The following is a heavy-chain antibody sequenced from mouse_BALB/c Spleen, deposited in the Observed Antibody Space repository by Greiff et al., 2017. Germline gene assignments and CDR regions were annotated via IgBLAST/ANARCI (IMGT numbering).Heavy chain of an antibody. V-gene: IGHV5-6-3*01. CDR2: INSNGGST. CDR3: ARGGNWDYAMDY. Sequence: EVQLVESGGGLVQPGGSLKLSCAASGFTFSSYGMSWVRQTPDKRLELVATINSNGGSTYYPDSVKGRFTISRDNAKNTLYLQMGSLKSEDTAMYYCARGGNWDYAMDYWGQGTSVTVSS. J-gene: IGHJ4*01. CDR1: GFTFSSYG. D-gene: IGHD2-1*01.